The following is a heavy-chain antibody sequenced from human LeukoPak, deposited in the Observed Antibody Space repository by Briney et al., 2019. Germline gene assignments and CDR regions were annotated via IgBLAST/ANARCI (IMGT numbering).Heavy chain of an antibody. Sequence: PGGSLRLSCAASGFTVSSNYISWVRQAPGKGLEWVSVISNGGSTYYADSVKGRFTISRDNFKNTLYLQMNSLRAEDTAVYYCARYTRAFDYWGQGTLVTVSS. CDR1: GFTVSSNY. CDR3: ARYTRAFDY. CDR2: ISNGGST. D-gene: IGHD2-2*01. V-gene: IGHV3-53*01. J-gene: IGHJ4*02.